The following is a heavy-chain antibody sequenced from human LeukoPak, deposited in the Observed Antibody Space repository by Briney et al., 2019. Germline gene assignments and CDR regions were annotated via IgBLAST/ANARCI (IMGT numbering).Heavy chain of an antibody. CDR3: AKDGRDIVVVVAATLYNTGYYFDY. CDR2: ISYDGSNK. V-gene: IGHV3-30*18. CDR1: GFTFSSYA. D-gene: IGHD2-15*01. J-gene: IGHJ4*02. Sequence: GRSLRLSCAASGFTFSSYAMHWVRQAPGKGLEWVAVISYDGSNKYYADSVKGRFTISRDNSKNTLYLQMNSLRAEDTAVYYCAKDGRDIVVVVAATLYNTGYYFDYWGQGTLVTVSS.